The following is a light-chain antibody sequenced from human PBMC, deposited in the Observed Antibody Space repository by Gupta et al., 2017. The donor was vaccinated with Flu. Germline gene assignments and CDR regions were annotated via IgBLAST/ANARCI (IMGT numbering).Light chain of an antibody. CDR2: RTD. CDR1: ISNIGRNN. V-gene: IGLV1-44*01. J-gene: IGLJ2*01. CDR3: AAWDVSLNVAL. Sequence: QSVLAQPPSASGTPGQRVTISCSGSISNIGRNNVNWYQQLPGAAPKLLIYRTDQWPSGVPDRFSGSKSGTSAYLAISGLQSEDEGDYYCAAWDVSLNVALFGGGNKLTVL.